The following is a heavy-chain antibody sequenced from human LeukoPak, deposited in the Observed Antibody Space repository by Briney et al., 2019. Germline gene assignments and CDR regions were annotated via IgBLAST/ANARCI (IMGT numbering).Heavy chain of an antibody. CDR3: ARSPNYYDSSGYYLNWFDP. CDR2: IYYSGST. V-gene: IGHV4-4*02. D-gene: IGHD3-22*01. CDR1: GGSISSSNW. J-gene: IGHJ5*02. Sequence: SGTLSLTCAVSGGSISSSNWWSWVRQPPGKGLEWIGYIYYSGSTNYNPSLKSRVTISVDTSKNQFSLKLSSVTAADTAVYYCARSPNYYDSSGYYLNWFDPWGQGTLVTVSS.